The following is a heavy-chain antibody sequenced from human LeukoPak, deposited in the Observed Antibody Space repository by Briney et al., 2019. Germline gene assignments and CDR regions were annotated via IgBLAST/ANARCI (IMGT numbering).Heavy chain of an antibody. CDR3: ARDFYGGNEAFDI. Sequence: PSETLSLTCTVSGGSISSSSYYWGWIRQPPGKGLEWIGSIYYSGSTYYNPSLKSRVTISVDTSKNQFSLKLSSVTAADTAVYYCARDFYGGNEAFDIWGQGTMVTVSS. D-gene: IGHD4-23*01. J-gene: IGHJ3*02. CDR2: IYYSGST. CDR1: GGSISSSSYY. V-gene: IGHV4-39*07.